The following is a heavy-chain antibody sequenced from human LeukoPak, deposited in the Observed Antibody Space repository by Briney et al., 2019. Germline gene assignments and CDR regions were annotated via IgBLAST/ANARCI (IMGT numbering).Heavy chain of an antibody. CDR2: IIPIFGTA. J-gene: IGHJ1*01. D-gene: IGHD3-3*01. Sequence: ASVKVSCKASGYTFTSYDISWVRQAPGQGLEWMGGIIPIFGTANYAQKFQGRVTITTDESTSTAYMELSSLRSEDTAVYYCARASDFWSGYKPGAEYFQHWGQGTLVTVSS. CDR1: GYTFTSYD. CDR3: ARASDFWSGYKPGAEYFQH. V-gene: IGHV1-69*05.